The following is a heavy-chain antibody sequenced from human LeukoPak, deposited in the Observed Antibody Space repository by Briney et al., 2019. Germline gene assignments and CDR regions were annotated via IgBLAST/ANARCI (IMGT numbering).Heavy chain of an antibody. J-gene: IGHJ3*02. D-gene: IGHD3-22*01. CDR2: IWVDGSNQ. V-gene: IGHV3-33*01. CDR1: GVTFSGYG. Sequence: PGRALRLSCAASGVTFSGYGMHWGRQAPGRGLEWVSVIWVDGSNQCYAATDKGRFINCRYNSNNKLYLQMNSLQAEDTAVYYCARDKVHYYHSSRLDAFDIWGQGTMVTVSS. CDR3: ARDKVHYYHSSRLDAFDI.